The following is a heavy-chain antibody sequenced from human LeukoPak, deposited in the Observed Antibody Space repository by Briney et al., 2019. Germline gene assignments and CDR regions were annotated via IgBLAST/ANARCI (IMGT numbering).Heavy chain of an antibody. CDR1: GFTFSSYE. D-gene: IGHD3-10*02. V-gene: IGHV3-48*03. CDR2: ISSSGSTI. CDR3: AELGITMIGGV. J-gene: IGHJ6*04. Sequence: GGSLRLSCAASGFTFSSYEMNWVRQAPGKGLEWVSYISSSGSTIYYADSVEGRFTISRDNAKNSLYLQMNSLRAEDTAVYYCAELGITMIGGVWGKGTTVTVST.